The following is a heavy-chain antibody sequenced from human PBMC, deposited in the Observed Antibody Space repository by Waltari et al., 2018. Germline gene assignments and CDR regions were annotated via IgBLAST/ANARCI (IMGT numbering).Heavy chain of an antibody. V-gene: IGHV3-23*01. J-gene: IGHJ4*02. CDR1: GFTFGSYA. CDR3: AKADDSFYYFDY. Sequence: EVQLLESGGGLVQPGGSLRLSCAASGFTFGSYAMSWVRQAPGKGLEWVSAISGSGGSTYYADAVKGRFTISRDNSKNTLYLQMNSLRAEDTAVYYCAKADDSFYYFDYWGQGTLVTVSS. D-gene: IGHD3-22*01. CDR2: ISGSGGST.